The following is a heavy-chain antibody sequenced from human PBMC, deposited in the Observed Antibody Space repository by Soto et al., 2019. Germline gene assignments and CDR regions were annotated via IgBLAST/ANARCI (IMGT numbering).Heavy chain of an antibody. CDR2: IWYDGSNK. Sequence: QVQLVESGGGVVQPGRSLRLSCAASGFTFSSYGMHWVRQAPGKGLEWVAVIWYDGSNKYYADSVKGRFTISRDNSKNTLYLQMNSLRAEDTAVYYCARDLGAYSCYDPLGYWGQGTLVTVSS. V-gene: IGHV3-33*01. D-gene: IGHD5-12*01. CDR1: GFTFSSYG. J-gene: IGHJ4*02. CDR3: ARDLGAYSCYDPLGY.